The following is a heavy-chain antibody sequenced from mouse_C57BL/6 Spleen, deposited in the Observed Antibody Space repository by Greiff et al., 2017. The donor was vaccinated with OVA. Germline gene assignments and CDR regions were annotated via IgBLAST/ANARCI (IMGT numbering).Heavy chain of an antibody. J-gene: IGHJ2*01. CDR3: ARDEDPYYFDY. CDR1: GFTFSSYA. CDR2: ISDGGSYT. V-gene: IGHV5-4*01. Sequence: EVQVVESGGGLVKPGGSLKLSCAASGFTFSSYAMSWVRQTPEKRLEWVATISDGGSYTYYPDNVKGRFTISRDNAKNNLYLQMSHLKSEDTAMYYCARDEDPYYFDYWGQGTTLTVSS.